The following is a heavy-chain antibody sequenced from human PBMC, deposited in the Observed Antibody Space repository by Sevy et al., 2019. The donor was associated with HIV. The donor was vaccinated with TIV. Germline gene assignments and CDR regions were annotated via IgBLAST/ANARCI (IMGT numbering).Heavy chain of an antibody. D-gene: IGHD2-2*01. Sequence: SETLSLTCAVYGGSFSGYHWSWIRQPPGKGLEWIGEINHSGSTNYNPSLKSRVTISVDTSKNQFSLKLSSVTAADTTVYYCAGFVVVPAATLYYFDYWGQGTLVTVSS. CDR2: INHSGST. CDR3: AGFVVVPAATLYYFDY. CDR1: GGSFSGYH. V-gene: IGHV4-34*01. J-gene: IGHJ4*02.